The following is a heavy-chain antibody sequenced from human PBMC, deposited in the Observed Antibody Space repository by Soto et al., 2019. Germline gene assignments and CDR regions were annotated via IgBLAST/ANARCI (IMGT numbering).Heavy chain of an antibody. D-gene: IGHD3-3*01. CDR2: ISWNSGSI. V-gene: IGHV3-9*01. CDR3: AKARRFLEWFPDY. CDR1: GFTFDDYA. Sequence: VQLVESGGGLVQPGRSLRLSCAASGFTFDDYAMHWVRQAPGKGLEWVSGISWNSGSIGYADSVKGRFTISRDNAKNSLYLQMNSLRAEDTALYYCAKARRFLEWFPDYWGQGTLVTVSS. J-gene: IGHJ4*02.